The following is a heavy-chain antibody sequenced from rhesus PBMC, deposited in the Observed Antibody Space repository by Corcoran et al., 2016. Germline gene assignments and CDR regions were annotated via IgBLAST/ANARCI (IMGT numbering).Heavy chain of an antibody. D-gene: IGHD3-28*01. CDR3: AKVSDSGYMYFDY. Sequence: EVQLVESGGGLVQPGGSLRLSCAASGFTFSSYGMSWVRQAPGKGLEGVSYISNGGGSTYYADSVKGRFTISRYNSKNTLSLQMNSLRAEDTAVYYCAKVSDSGYMYFDYWGQGVLVTVSS. V-gene: IGHV3S5*01. CDR1: GFTFSSYG. CDR2: ISNGGGST. J-gene: IGHJ4*01.